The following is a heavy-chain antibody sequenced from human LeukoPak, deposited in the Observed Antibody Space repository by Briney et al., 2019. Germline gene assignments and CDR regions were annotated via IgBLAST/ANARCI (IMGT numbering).Heavy chain of an antibody. V-gene: IGHV3-21*01. D-gene: IGHD4-23*01. Sequence: PGGALRLSCGTPGFTFRSYSMKLGRPAPGEGVGWVSFISSSGTYIYYADSMKGRFTISRDNAKNSLYLQMNSLRAEDTAVYYCARNGGNSDFDYWGQGTLVTVSS. CDR2: ISSSGTYI. CDR1: GFTFRSYS. CDR3: ARNGGNSDFDY. J-gene: IGHJ4*02.